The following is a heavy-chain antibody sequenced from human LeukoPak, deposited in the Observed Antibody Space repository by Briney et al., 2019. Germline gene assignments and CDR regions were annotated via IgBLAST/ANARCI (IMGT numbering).Heavy chain of an antibody. CDR2: IYPGDSDT. V-gene: IGHV5-51*01. J-gene: IGHJ4*02. Sequence: GESLKIPCKGSGYRFTSYWIGWVRQMPGKGPEWMGIIYPGDSDTRYSPSFQGQVTISADKSISTAYLRWSSLKASDTAMCYCATGNRVVTADYFDYWGQGTLVTVSS. D-gene: IGHD2-21*02. CDR1: GYRFTSYW. CDR3: ATGNRVVTADYFDY.